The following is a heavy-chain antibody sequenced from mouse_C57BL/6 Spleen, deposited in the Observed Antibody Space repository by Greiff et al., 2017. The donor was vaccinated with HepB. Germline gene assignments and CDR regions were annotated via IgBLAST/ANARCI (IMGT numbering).Heavy chain of an antibody. D-gene: IGHD1-1*01. Sequence: VQLQQSGAELVKPGASVKLSCKASGYTFTSYWMHWVKQRPGQGLEWIGMIHPNSGSTNYNEKFKSKATLTVDKSSSTAYMQLSSLTSEDSAVYYCAYYYGSSLYWYFDVWGTGTTVTVSS. J-gene: IGHJ1*03. V-gene: IGHV1-64*01. CDR3: AYYYGSSLYWYFDV. CDR1: GYTFTSYW. CDR2: IHPNSGST.